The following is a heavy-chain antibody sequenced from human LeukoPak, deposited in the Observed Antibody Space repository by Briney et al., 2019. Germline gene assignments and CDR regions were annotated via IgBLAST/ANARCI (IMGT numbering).Heavy chain of an antibody. D-gene: IGHD3-22*01. CDR2: INHSGST. V-gene: IGHV4-34*01. Sequence: SETLSLTGAVYGGSFSGYYWSWVRQPPGKGLEWIGEINHSGSTNYNPSLKSRVTISVDTSKNQFSLKLSSVTAADTAVYYCARVSSPDDSSGYYILRYYYYYYMDVWGKGTTVTISS. J-gene: IGHJ6*03. CDR1: GGSFSGYY. CDR3: ARVSSPDDSSGYYILRYYYYYYMDV.